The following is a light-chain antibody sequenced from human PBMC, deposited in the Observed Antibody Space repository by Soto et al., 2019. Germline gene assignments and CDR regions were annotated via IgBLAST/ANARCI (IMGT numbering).Light chain of an antibody. CDR2: AAS. CDR1: QVISTS. Sequence: GESVTITCRASQVISTSLAWYQVKPGKTPKLLIYAASTLESGVPSRFSATVSGTEFSLTITSLQPEDCATDYCQQIFDSPSTCGQGTRLESK. CDR3: QQIFDSPST. J-gene: IGKJ5*01. V-gene: IGKV1-9*01.